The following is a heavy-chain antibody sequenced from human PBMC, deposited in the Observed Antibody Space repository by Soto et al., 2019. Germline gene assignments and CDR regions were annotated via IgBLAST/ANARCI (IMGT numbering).Heavy chain of an antibody. CDR1: GYSFSSYW. V-gene: IGHV5-51*01. J-gene: IGHJ4*02. CDR3: VTGEQLEVFEY. CDR2: IYPGDSDI. Sequence: GESLKISCKGSGYSFSSYWIGWVRQMPGKGLEWMGIIYPGDSDIRYSPSFQGQVTISADKSISTAYLQWSSLRASDTAMYYCVTGEQLEVFEYWGQGTLVTVSS. D-gene: IGHD1-1*01.